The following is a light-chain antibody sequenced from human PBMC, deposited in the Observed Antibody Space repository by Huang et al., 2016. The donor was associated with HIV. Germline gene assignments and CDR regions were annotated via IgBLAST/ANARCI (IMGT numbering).Light chain of an antibody. CDR3: QQYCSSRYT. CDR1: QSVSSSY. CDR2: CAS. V-gene: IGKV3-20*01. Sequence: EIVLTQSPGTLSLSPGERATLSCRASQSVSSSYLAWYQQKPGQAPRLLNYCASSRGTGIPDRCSGSGSETDFTLTNSRLEPDDFAVYYCQQYCSSRYTVGQGTKLEIK. J-gene: IGKJ2*01.